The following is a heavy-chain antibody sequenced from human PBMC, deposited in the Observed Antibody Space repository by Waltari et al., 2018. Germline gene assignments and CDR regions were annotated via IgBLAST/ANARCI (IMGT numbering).Heavy chain of an antibody. V-gene: IGHV3-21*01. D-gene: IGHD3-10*01. CDR3: TRDLYGSGGDWFDP. CDR1: AFDFSDYD. J-gene: IGHJ5*02. Sequence: EVRLAESGGGLVKPGGSLSISCTASAFDFSDYDMNWVLQAPGTGREGVSSIGGTHSNIFYADAVKGRFTVSRDNAKNSLYLQMDNLRAEDSGLYYCTRDLYGSGGDWFDPWGQGTLVTVSS. CDR2: IGGTHSNI.